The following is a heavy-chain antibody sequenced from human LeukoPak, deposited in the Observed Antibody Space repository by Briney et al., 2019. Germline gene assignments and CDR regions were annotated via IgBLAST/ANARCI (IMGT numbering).Heavy chain of an antibody. D-gene: IGHD1-1*01. J-gene: IGHJ4*02. Sequence: GGSLRLSCAVSGFTLSNYSMNWVRQAPGKGLEWISYISSSGSTIYYADSVKGRFTISRDNSKNTLYLQMNSLRAEDTAVYYCAKDLSPGTYDYWGQGTLVTVSS. CDR3: AKDLSPGTYDY. CDR2: ISSSGSTI. CDR1: GFTLSNYS. V-gene: IGHV3-48*01.